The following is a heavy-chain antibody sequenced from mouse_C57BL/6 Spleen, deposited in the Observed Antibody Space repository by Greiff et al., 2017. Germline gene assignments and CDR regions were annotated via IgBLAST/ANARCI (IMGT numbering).Heavy chain of an antibody. J-gene: IGHJ3*01. Sequence: EVKLQESGPGLVKPSQSLSLTCSVTGYSITSGYYWNWIRQFPGNKLEWMGYISYDGSNNYNPSLKNRISITRDTSKNQFFLKLNSVTTEDTATYYCASSYDGMAWFAYWGQGTLVTVSA. D-gene: IGHD2-3*01. V-gene: IGHV3-6*01. CDR2: ISYDGSN. CDR3: ASSYDGMAWFAY. CDR1: GYSITSGYY.